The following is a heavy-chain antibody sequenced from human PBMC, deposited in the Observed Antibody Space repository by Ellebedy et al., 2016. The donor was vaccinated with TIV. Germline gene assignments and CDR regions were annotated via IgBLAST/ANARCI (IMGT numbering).Heavy chain of an antibody. Sequence: AASVKVSCKASGYTFTNYGISWVRQAPGQGLEWMGWISDYSGHTKYAQKFQDRVTMTADTSTSTAYMELSSLRSEDTAFYYCATGGRGDPGVRGVTTLDYWGQGTLVTVSS. CDR2: ISDYSGHT. CDR3: ATGGRGDPGVRGVTTLDY. CDR1: GYTFTNYG. V-gene: IGHV1-18*04. D-gene: IGHD3-10*01. J-gene: IGHJ4*02.